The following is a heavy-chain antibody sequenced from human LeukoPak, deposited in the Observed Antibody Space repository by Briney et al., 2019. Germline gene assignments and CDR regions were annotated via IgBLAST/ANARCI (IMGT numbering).Heavy chain of an antibody. J-gene: IGHJ4*02. CDR3: ARAPGGNPTTHYFDY. D-gene: IGHD1-14*01. Sequence: SETLSLTRTVSSGSISSYYWSWIRQPPGKGLEWIGYIYYSGNTNYNPSLKSRVTISVDTSKNQFSLNLSSVTAADTAVYYCARAPGGNPTTHYFDYWGQGTLVTVSS. CDR1: SGSISSYY. V-gene: IGHV4-59*01. CDR2: IYYSGNT.